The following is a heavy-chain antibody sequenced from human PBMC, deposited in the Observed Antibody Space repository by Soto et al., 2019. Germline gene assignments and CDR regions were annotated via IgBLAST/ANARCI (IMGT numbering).Heavy chain of an antibody. V-gene: IGHV4-4*02. D-gene: IGHD1-1*01. CDR3: AHQTISYTLDV. CDR2: TYHGGAT. J-gene: IGHJ6*02. Sequence: QVQLQESGPGLVKPSGTLSLTCAVSGGSIRGHYWWSWVRQTPGKGLEWIGETYHGGATYYNPSLKSRVTISPDESKHQLSLKLNLVTAADTAVYYCAHQTISYTLDVWGQGTTVTVSS. CDR1: GGSIRGHYW.